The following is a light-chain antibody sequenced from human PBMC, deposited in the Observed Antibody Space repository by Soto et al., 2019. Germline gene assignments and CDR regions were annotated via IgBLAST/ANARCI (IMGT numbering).Light chain of an antibody. J-gene: IGKJ2*01. CDR1: QSVSNKY. CDR2: GSS. V-gene: IGKV3-20*01. Sequence: EVVLTQSPGTLSLSPGERATLSCRASQSVSNKYLAWYQQKPGQAPRLLIFGSSDRATGIPDRFSGSGSGTDFTLPISRLEPEDFAVYYCQQYGSSPPYTFVQGTKLEIK. CDR3: QQYGSSPPYT.